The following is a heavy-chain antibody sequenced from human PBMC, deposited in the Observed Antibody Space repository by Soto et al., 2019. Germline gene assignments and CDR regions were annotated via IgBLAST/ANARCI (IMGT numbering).Heavy chain of an antibody. CDR1: GFTFSDYY. V-gene: IGHV3-11*01. CDR3: ARRLQWQLRPPDF. D-gene: IGHD6-19*01. CDR2: INTLSSAI. Sequence: GGSLRLSCAGSGFTFSDYYMTWIRQAPGKGLEWVSYINTLSSAIYYADSVKGRFTISRDNAKNSLYLQMNSLRAEDTAVYYCARRLQWQLRPPDFWGRGTLVTVSS. J-gene: IGHJ4*02.